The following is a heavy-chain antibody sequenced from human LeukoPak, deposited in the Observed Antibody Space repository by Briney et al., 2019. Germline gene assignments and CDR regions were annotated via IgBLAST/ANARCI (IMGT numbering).Heavy chain of an antibody. D-gene: IGHD5-18*01. CDR2: IIPIFGTA. CDR1: GGTFSSYA. J-gene: IGHJ4*02. Sequence: ASVKVSCKASGGTFSSYAISRVRQAPGQGLEWMGGIIPIFGTANYAQKFQGRVTITADESASTAYMELSSLRSEDTAVYYCAREDSYGFYFDYWGQGTLVTVSS. CDR3: AREDSYGFYFDY. V-gene: IGHV1-69*13.